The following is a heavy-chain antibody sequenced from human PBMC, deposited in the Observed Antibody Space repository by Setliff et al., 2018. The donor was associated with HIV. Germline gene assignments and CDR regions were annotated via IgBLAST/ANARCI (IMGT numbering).Heavy chain of an antibody. CDR2: MVPVIGAA. J-gene: IGHJ4*02. CDR3: ARVTHTGRGLAY. CDR1: GGSFSSYG. V-gene: IGHV1-69*06. D-gene: IGHD2-15*01. Sequence: ASVKVSCKASGGSFSSYGINWLRQAPGQGLEWMGGMVPVIGAAQYAQKFQGRVTITADRVTSTAYMELTSLTSDDTAVYYCARVTHTGRGLAYWGQGTLVTVSS.